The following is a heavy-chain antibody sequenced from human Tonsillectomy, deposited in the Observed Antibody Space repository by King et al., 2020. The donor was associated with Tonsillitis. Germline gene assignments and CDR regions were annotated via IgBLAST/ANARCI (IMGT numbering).Heavy chain of an antibody. V-gene: IGHV3-9*01. D-gene: IGHD6-13*01. CDR1: GFSFNDYA. J-gene: IGHJ3*02. CDR2: ISWESGSL. CDR3: AKDMVQHLDLNAFDI. Sequence: VQLVESGGGLVQPGRSLRLSCAASGFSFNDYAMHWVRQAPGKGPEWVAGISWESGSLGYADSVKGRFTISRDNAKSSLYLQIASLRAEDTALYYCAKDMVQHLDLNAFDIWGQGTMVTVSS.